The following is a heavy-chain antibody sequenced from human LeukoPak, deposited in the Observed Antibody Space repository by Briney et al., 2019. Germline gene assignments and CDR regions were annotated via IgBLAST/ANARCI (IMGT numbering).Heavy chain of an antibody. D-gene: IGHD6-13*01. Sequence: GGSLRLSCAASGFTFSSYAMSWVRQAPGKGLEWVSAISGSGGSTYYADSVKGRFTISRDNSKNTLYLQMNSLRGEDTAVYYCAKDGGQQLLSFDYWGQGTLVTVSS. J-gene: IGHJ4*02. CDR1: GFTFSSYA. V-gene: IGHV3-23*01. CDR2: ISGSGGST. CDR3: AKDGGQQLLSFDY.